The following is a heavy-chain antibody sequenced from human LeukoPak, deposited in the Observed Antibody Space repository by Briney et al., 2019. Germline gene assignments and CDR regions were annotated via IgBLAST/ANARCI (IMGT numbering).Heavy chain of an antibody. J-gene: IGHJ4*02. D-gene: IGHD6-19*01. CDR1: GFTFSYYA. CDR3: AKDARRSSGWWFFDH. V-gene: IGHV3-23*01. Sequence: GGSLRLSCSASGFTFSYYAMHWVRQAPRKGLEWVSAISAGGDRTYYADSVRGRFTLSRDKSKNTLYLQMNSLRAEDTAVYYCAKDARRSSGWWFFDHWGQGTLVTVSS. CDR2: ISAGGDRT.